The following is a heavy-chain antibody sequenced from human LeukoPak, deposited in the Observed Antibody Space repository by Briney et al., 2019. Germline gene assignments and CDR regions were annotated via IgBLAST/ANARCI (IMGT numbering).Heavy chain of an antibody. J-gene: IGHJ4*02. CDR2: IYYSGST. Sequence: SETLSLTCTVSGGSISSYYWGWIRQPPGKGLEWIGSIYYSGSTYYNPSLKSRVTISVDTSKNQFSLKLSSVTAADTAVYYCARHPYYDSRSDYWGQGTLVTVSS. V-gene: IGHV4-39*01. CDR1: GGSISSYY. CDR3: ARHPYYDSRSDY. D-gene: IGHD3-22*01.